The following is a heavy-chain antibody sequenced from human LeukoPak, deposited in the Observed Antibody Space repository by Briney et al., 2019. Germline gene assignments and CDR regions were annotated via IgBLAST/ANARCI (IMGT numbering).Heavy chain of an antibody. CDR3: AKEHCSSTSCFFGY. CDR1: GFTFDDYA. J-gene: IGHJ4*02. CDR2: ISWNSGSI. Sequence: AGGSLRLSCAASGFTFDDYAMHWVRQAPGKGLEWVSGISWNSGSIGYADSVKGQFTISRDNAKNSLYLQMNSLRAEDTALYYCAKEHCSSTSCFFGYWGQGTLVTVSS. D-gene: IGHD2-2*01. V-gene: IGHV3-9*01.